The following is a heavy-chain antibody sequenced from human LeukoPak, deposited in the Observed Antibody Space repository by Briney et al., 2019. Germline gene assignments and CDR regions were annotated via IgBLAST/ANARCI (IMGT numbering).Heavy chain of an antibody. CDR2: ISVSGGNT. D-gene: IGHD4-23*01. J-gene: IGHJ3*02. Sequence: PGGSLRLSCAASGFTFSSYGMGWVRQAPRKGLEWVSAISVSGGNTYYTDSVKGRFTISRDNSKNTLYVQMNSLRAEDTAVYYCAKVRGGNRGDAFDIWGQGTMVTVSS. CDR1: GFTFSSYG. CDR3: AKVRGGNRGDAFDI. V-gene: IGHV3-23*01.